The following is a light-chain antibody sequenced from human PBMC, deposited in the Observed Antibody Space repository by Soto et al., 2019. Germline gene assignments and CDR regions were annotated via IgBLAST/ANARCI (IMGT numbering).Light chain of an antibody. CDR3: QQSYSHPRT. J-gene: IGKJ1*01. V-gene: IGKV1-39*01. Sequence: DIQMTQSPSSLSASVGDRVTITCRASQSISSYLNWYQQKPGKAPKLLIYAASSLQSGVPSRFSGSGSGTDFTLTISSLQPEDFATYYCQQSYSHPRTFGQVTKVEIK. CDR2: AAS. CDR1: QSISSY.